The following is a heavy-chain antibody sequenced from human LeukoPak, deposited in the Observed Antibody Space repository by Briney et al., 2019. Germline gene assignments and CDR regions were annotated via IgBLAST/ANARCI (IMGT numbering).Heavy chain of an antibody. V-gene: IGHV1-24*01. Sequence: GASVKVSCKVSGSTLTELSMHWVRQAPGKGLEWMGGFDPEDGETIYAQKFQGRVTMTEDTSTDTAYMELSSLRSEDTAVYYCETYYYDSSGYYRDAFDIWGQGTMVTVSS. CDR2: FDPEDGET. D-gene: IGHD3-22*01. CDR1: GSTLTELS. CDR3: ETYYYDSSGYYRDAFDI. J-gene: IGHJ3*02.